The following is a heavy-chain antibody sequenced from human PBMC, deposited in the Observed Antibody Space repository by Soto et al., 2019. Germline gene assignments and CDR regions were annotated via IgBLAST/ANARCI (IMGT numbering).Heavy chain of an antibody. D-gene: IGHD2-8*01. CDR1: GFNFSKYP. CDR2: ISSDGGTT. Sequence: EVHLVESGGGLVQPGGSLRLSCAASGFNFSKYPMHWVRQAPGKGLAYVSAISSDGGTTFYADSVRGRLTMSRDNLKNTLYLQMRTLRVEDMAVYYCARGLIPYGLDVWGQGTTVTIS. V-gene: IGHV3-64*07. J-gene: IGHJ6*02. CDR3: ARGLIPYGLDV.